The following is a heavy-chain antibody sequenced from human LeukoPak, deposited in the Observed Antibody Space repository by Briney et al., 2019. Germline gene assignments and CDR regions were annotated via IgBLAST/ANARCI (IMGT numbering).Heavy chain of an antibody. J-gene: IGHJ5*02. CDR1: GYTFTSYG. D-gene: IGHD3-3*01. CDR3: ARDKISGYYDFWSENWFDP. CDR2: ISAYNGNT. V-gene: IGHV1-18*01. Sequence: GASVKVSCKASGYTFTSYGISWVRQAPGQGLEWMGWISAYNGNTNYAQKLQGRVTMTTDTSTSTAYMELRSLRSDDTAVYYCARDKISGYYDFWSENWFDPWGQGTLVTVSS.